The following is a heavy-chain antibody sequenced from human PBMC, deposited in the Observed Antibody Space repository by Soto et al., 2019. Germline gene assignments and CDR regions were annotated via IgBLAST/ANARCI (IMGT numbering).Heavy chain of an antibody. V-gene: IGHV3-9*01. CDR3: AIDRLPGYNYGRGGGFDY. CDR1: GFTFDDYA. D-gene: IGHD1-1*01. CDR2: ISWNSGSI. J-gene: IGHJ4*02. Sequence: EVQLVESGGGLVQPGRTLRLSCAASGFTFDDYAMNWVRQAPGKGLEWVSGISWNSGSIGYANSVKGRFTISRDNAENSLYLQMNSLRVEDTALYYCAIDRLPGYNYGRGGGFDYWGQGTLVTVSS.